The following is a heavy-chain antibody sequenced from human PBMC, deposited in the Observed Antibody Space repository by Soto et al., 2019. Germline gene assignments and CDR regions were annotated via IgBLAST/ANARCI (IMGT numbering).Heavy chain of an antibody. CDR3: AHFDWFIDY. CDR1: GFTFSSYS. V-gene: IGHV3-48*01. CDR2: ISSSSSTI. Sequence: GGSLRLSCAASGFTFSSYSMNWVRQAPGKGLEWVSYISSSSSTIHYSDSVKGRFTISRDNSKNTLYLQMNSLRAEDTAVYYCAHFDWFIDYWGQGTLVTVSS. J-gene: IGHJ4*02. D-gene: IGHD3-9*01.